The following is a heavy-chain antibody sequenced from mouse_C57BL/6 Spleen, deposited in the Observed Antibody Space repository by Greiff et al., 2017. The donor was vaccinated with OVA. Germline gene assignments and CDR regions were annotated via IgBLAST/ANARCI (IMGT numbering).Heavy chain of an antibody. CDR2: INPSNGGT. V-gene: IGHV1-53*01. CDR1: GYTFTSYW. CDR3: ARNRRGAMDY. J-gene: IGHJ4*01. Sequence: QVKLQQPGTELVKPGASVKLSCKASGYTFTSYWMHWVKQRPGQGLEWIGHINPSNGGTNYNEKFKSKATLTVDKTSSTAYMQLSSQASEVSAVYYSARNRRGAMDYWGQGTSVTVSS.